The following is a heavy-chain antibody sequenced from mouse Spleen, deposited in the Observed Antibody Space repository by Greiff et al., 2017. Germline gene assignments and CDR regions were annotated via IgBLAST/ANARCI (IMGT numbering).Heavy chain of an antibody. D-gene: IGHD5-1*01. Sequence: VQLQQSGAELVRPGASVTLSCKASGYTFTDYEMHWVKQTPVHGLEWIGAIDPETGGTAYNQKFKGKAILTADKSSSTAYMELRSLTSEDSAVYYCTRSVGTFYAMDYWGQGTSVTVSS. CDR3: TRSVGTFYAMDY. CDR2: IDPETGGT. V-gene: IGHV1-15*01. CDR1: GYTFTDYE. J-gene: IGHJ4*01.